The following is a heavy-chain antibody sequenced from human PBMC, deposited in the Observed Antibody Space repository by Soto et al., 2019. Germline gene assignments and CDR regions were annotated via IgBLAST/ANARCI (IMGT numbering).Heavy chain of an antibody. CDR1: GFTFSSYA. J-gene: IGHJ6*02. D-gene: IGHD3-10*01. CDR3: AKAGGSGSYYYYGMDV. CDR2: ISGSGGST. Sequence: EVQLLESGGCVVQPGGSLRLSCAASGFTFSSYAMSWVRQAPGKGLEWVSAISGSGGSTYYADSVKGRFTISRDNSKNTRYLQMNSLRAEDTAVYYCAKAGGSGSYYYYGMDVWGQGTTVTVSS. V-gene: IGHV3-23*01.